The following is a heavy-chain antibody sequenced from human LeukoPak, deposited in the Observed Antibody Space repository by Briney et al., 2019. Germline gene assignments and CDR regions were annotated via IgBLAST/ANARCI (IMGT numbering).Heavy chain of an antibody. V-gene: IGHV3-74*01. CDR3: ARDVGSGSYLDY. J-gene: IGHJ4*02. CDR2: INSDGSST. Sequence: GGSLRLSCAAFGFTFSSYWMHWVRQAPGKGLVWVSRINSDGSSTSYADSVKGRFTISRDNAKNTLYLQMNSLRAEDTAVYYCARDVGSGSYLDYWGQGTLVTVSS. D-gene: IGHD3-10*01. CDR1: GFTFSSYW.